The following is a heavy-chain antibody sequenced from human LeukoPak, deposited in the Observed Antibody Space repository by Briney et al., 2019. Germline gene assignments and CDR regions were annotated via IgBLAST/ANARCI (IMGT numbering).Heavy chain of an antibody. CDR2: IYYSGST. V-gene: IGHV4-59*01. Sequence: SETLSLTCTVSGGSISSYYWTWIRQPPGKGLEWIGYIYYSGSTNYNPSLKSQVTISVDTSKNQFSLKLSSVTAADTAVYYCARLGDGYNFMNYYYYMDVWGKGTTVTVSS. CDR1: GGSISSYY. D-gene: IGHD5-24*01. J-gene: IGHJ6*03. CDR3: ARLGDGYNFMNYYYYMDV.